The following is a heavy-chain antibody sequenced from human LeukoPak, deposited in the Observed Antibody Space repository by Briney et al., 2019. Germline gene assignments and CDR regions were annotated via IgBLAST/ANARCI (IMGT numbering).Heavy chain of an antibody. J-gene: IGHJ4*02. CDR1: GGSFSGYY. Sequence: SETLSLTCAVYGGSFSGYYWSWIRQPPGKGLEWIGEINHSGSTNYNPSLKSRVTISVDTSKNQFSLKLSSVTAADTAVYYCARVALCSGGSCYSNDYWGQGTLVTVSS. D-gene: IGHD2-15*01. CDR3: ARVALCSGGSCYSNDY. V-gene: IGHV4-34*01. CDR2: INHSGST.